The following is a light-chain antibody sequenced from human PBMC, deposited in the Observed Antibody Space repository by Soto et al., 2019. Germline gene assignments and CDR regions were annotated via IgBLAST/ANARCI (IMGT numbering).Light chain of an antibody. V-gene: IGKV3-20*01. CDR3: QQYDSSWT. CDR1: QSVPSNF. J-gene: IGKJ1*01. Sequence: EIVLTQSPGTLSLSPGERATLSCRASQSVPSNFLAWYQQEPGQAPILVIYGVSRRATGIPDRFSGSGSGTDLTLTISRLEPEDFAVYYCQQYDSSWTFGQGTKVEIK. CDR2: GVS.